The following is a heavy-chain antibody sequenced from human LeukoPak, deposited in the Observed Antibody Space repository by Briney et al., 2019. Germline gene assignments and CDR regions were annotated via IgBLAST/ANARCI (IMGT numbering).Heavy chain of an antibody. CDR2: IYPGDSDA. CDR3: ARQITFGGVEFDP. D-gene: IGHD3-16*01. J-gene: IGHJ5*02. V-gene: IGHV5-51*01. Sequence: GESLKISCKGSGYTFTTYWIGWVRQMPGKGLEWMGIIYPGDSDARYGPSFQGQDTISVDNSISTAYLQWSSLKASDTAMYYCARQITFGGVEFDPWGQGTLVTVSS. CDR1: GYTFTTYW.